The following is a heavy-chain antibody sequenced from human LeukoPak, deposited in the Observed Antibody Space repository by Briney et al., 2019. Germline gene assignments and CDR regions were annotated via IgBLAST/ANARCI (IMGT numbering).Heavy chain of an antibody. Sequence: GGSLRLSCAASGFTFSNYAMNWVRQAPGKGLEWVSLSGDGGTTYSADSVKGRFTISRDNSKNSLYLQMNSLRTEDTALYYCARSLPDYFDYWGQGTLVTVSS. CDR1: GFTFSNYA. CDR2: SGDGGTT. J-gene: IGHJ4*02. V-gene: IGHV3-43*02. CDR3: ARSLPDYFDY.